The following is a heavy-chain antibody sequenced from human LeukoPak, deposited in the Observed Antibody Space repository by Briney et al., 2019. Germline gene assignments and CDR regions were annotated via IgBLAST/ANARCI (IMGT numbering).Heavy chain of an antibody. CDR3: ARVTAMTTYSLFDY. CDR1: GGSINYNSW. Sequence: SGTLSLTCAVSGGSINYNSWRSWVRQPPGKGLEWIGEIYHVGSTNYNPSLKSRVTISVDKSKNQFSLRLSSVTAADTAVYYCARVTAMTTYSLFDYWGQGILVTVSS. D-gene: IGHD4-17*01. CDR2: IYHVGST. J-gene: IGHJ4*02. V-gene: IGHV4-4*02.